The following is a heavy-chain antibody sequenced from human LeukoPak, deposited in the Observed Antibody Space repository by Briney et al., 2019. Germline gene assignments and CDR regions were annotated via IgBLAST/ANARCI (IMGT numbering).Heavy chain of an antibody. D-gene: IGHD6-13*01. V-gene: IGHV3-23*01. Sequence: PGGSLRLSCVASGFTFSSYAMSWVRQAPGKGLEWVSHISGSGGGTYYADSVKGRFTISRDNSKNTLYLQMNSLRAEDTAVYYCARDQGYSSSWYPYYYYGMDVWGQGTTVTVSS. CDR2: ISGSGGGT. CDR1: GFTFSSYA. J-gene: IGHJ6*02. CDR3: ARDQGYSSSWYPYYYYGMDV.